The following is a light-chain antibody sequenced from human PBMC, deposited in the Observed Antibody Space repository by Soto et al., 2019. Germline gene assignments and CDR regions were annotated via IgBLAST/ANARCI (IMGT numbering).Light chain of an antibody. V-gene: IGKV1-39*01. CDR2: GVS. CDR3: QQSYNSPPT. CDR1: QNINRF. Sequence: DIQMTQSPSSLSASVGDRVTLICRSSQNINRFLNWYQQKQGKAPNLLIYGVSSLQTGVPSRFSGSGSGTNFTLTISSLQSADFATYFCQQSYNSPPTCGQGTKVDNK. J-gene: IGKJ1*01.